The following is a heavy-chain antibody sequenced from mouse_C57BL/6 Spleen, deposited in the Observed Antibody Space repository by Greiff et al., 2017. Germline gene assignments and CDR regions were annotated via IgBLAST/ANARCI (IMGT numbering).Heavy chain of an antibody. CDR2: IYPGGGYT. J-gene: IGHJ2*01. V-gene: IGHV1-63*01. CDR1: GYTFTNYW. D-gene: IGHD2-4*01. CDR3: ARYDYDGTGFDY. Sequence: QVQLKESGAELVRPGTSVKMSCKASGYTFTNYWIGWAKQRPGHGLEWIGDIYPGGGYTNYNEKFKGKATLTADKSSSTAYMQFSSLTSEDSAIYYCARYDYDGTGFDYWGQGTTLTVSS.